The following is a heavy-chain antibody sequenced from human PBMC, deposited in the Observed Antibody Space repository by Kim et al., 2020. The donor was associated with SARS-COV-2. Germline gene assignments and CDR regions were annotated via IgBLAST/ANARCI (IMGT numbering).Heavy chain of an antibody. D-gene: IGHD3-10*01. CDR1: GYTVTYSY. Sequence: GGSLRLSCAASGYTVTYSYMGWVRQAPGKGLEWVSFIYSGGNTIYTDSVQGRLIISRDHSKNTLYLQMNSLRAEDTAVYYCSTVVFYYGAGYFKNWGQGTLVTVSS. J-gene: IGHJ1*01. V-gene: IGHV3-66*01. CDR3: STVVFYYGAGYFKN. CDR2: IYSGGNT.